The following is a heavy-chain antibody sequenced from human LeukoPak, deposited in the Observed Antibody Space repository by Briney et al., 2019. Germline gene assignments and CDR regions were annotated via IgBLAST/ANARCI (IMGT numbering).Heavy chain of an antibody. CDR1: GGTFSSYA. J-gene: IGHJ4*02. D-gene: IGHD3-22*01. CDR3: AIPLNYYDSSGYPPGY. Sequence: SVKVSCKASGGTFSSYAISWVRQAPGQGLEWMGGIIPIFGTANYAQKFQGRVTITADESTSTAYMELSSLRSEDTAVYYCAIPLNYYDSSGYPPGYWGQGTLVTVSS. CDR2: IIPIFGTA. V-gene: IGHV1-69*13.